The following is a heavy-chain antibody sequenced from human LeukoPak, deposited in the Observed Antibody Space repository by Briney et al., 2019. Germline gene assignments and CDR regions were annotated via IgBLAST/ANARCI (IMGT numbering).Heavy chain of an antibody. CDR1: GFTFSNYA. D-gene: IGHD6-13*01. CDR3: ARGGSSSSNWYFDL. V-gene: IGHV3-23*01. Sequence: GGSLRLSCAASGFTFSNYAMTWVRQAPGKGLEWVSAISGSGSSTYYADSVKSRFTISRDNSKNTLYLQMNSLRAEDTAVYYCARGGSSSSNWYFDLWGRGTLVTVSS. CDR2: ISGSGSST. J-gene: IGHJ2*01.